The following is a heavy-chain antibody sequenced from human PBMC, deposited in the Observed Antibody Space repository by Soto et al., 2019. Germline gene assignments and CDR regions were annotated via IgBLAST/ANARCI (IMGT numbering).Heavy chain of an antibody. V-gene: IGHV4-34*01. Sequence: QVQLQQCGAGLLKPSETLSLTCPVDGGPFSGYYWTWIRQPPGTGLVWNCEINQSGSTNYNPSLNSRITISVDTSKNRYSLKPTVVTAADTAVYDCARDKSTGLFDYWGQGTLVTVSS. J-gene: IGHJ4*02. CDR2: INQSGST. CDR3: ARDKSTGLFDY. CDR1: GGPFSGYY. D-gene: IGHD2-8*02.